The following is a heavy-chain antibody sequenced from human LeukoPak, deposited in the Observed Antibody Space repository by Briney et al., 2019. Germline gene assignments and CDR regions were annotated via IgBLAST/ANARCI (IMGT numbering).Heavy chain of an antibody. CDR3: ARDPGLERPGGVSFDY. CDR1: GGSISSYY. Sequence: SETLSLTCTVSGGSISSYYWNWIRQPAGKGLEWIGRIHISGKTNYNPSLRVTMSVDASRNQFSLRLSSVTAADTAVYYCARDPGLERPGGVSFDYWGQGSLVTVSS. J-gene: IGHJ4*02. CDR2: IHISGKT. V-gene: IGHV4-4*07. D-gene: IGHD1-1*01.